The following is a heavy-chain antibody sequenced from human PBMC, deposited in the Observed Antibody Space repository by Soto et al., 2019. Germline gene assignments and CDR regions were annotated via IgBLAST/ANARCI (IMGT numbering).Heavy chain of an antibody. J-gene: IGHJ3*02. CDR2: INHSGST. CDR1: GGSFSGYY. V-gene: IGHV4-34*01. Sequence: SETLSLTCAVYGGSFSGYYWSWIRQPPGKGLEWIGEINHSGSTNYNPSLKSRVTISVDTSKNQFSLKLSSVTAADTAVYYCARGPHYLVGATGGAFEIWGQGKIVTVS. CDR3: ARGPHYLVGATGGAFEI. D-gene: IGHD1-26*01.